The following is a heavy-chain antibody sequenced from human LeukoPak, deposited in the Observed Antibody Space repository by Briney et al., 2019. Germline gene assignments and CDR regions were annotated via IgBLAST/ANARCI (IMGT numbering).Heavy chain of an antibody. CDR1: GFTFSSYG. D-gene: IGHD6-13*01. J-gene: IGHJ6*02. V-gene: IGHV3-33*01. Sequence: QSGGSLRLSCAASGFTFSSYGMHWVRQAPGKGLEWVAVIWYDGSNKYYADSVKGRFTISRDNSKNTLYLQMNSLRAEDTAVYYRARDLGIAAAGTAPLVVLYGMDVWGQGTTVTVSS. CDR2: IWYDGSNK. CDR3: ARDLGIAAAGTAPLVVLYGMDV.